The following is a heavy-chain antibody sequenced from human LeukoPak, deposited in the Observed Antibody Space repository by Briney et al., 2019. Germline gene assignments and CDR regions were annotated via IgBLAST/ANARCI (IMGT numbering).Heavy chain of an antibody. CDR3: AKAARGYCSGGSCYDY. CDR1: GFTFSSYG. D-gene: IGHD2-15*01. CDR2: ISGSGGST. V-gene: IGHV3-23*01. J-gene: IGHJ4*02. Sequence: PGGSLRLSCAASGFTFSSYGMSWVRQAPGKGLEWVSAISGSGGSTYYADSVKGRFTISRDNSKNTLYLQMNSLRAEDTAVYYCAKAARGYCSGGSCYDYWGQGTLVTVSS.